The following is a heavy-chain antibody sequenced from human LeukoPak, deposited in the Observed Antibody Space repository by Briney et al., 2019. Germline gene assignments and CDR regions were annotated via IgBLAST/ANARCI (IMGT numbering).Heavy chain of an antibody. Sequence: ASVTVSCTASGGTFSSYAISWVRQAPGQGLEWMGGIIPIFGTANYAQKFQGRVTITADESMSTAYMELSSLRSEDTAVYYCARDPRFGYYYGMDVWGQGTTVTVSS. V-gene: IGHV1-69*13. CDR1: GGTFSSYA. CDR3: ARDPRFGYYYGMDV. J-gene: IGHJ6*02. D-gene: IGHD3-16*01. CDR2: IIPIFGTA.